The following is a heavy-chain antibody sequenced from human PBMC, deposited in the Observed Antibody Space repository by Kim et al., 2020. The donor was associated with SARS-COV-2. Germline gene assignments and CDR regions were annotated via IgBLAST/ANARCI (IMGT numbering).Heavy chain of an antibody. CDR3: ARSPGIVGAIYFDY. Sequence: GGSLRLSCAASGFTFFSYWMSWVRQAPGKGLEWVANIRQDGSEKYYVDSVKGRFTISRDNAKNYLYLQMKSPRAEDTAAYYCARSPGIVGAIYFDYWGQG. D-gene: IGHD1-26*01. V-gene: IGHV3-7*03. CDR2: IRQDGSEK. J-gene: IGHJ4*02. CDR1: GFTFFSYW.